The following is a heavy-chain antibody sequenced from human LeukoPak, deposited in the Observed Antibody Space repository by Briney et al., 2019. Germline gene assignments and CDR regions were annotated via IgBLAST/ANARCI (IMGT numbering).Heavy chain of an antibody. Sequence: GGSLRLSCATSGFAFSDYSMNWVRQAPGKGLEWVSYISSSDNTIHYADSVKGRFTISRDNAKNSLYLEINSRRDEDTAVYYCARVHRGYSYGRRDYWGQGTLVTVSS. V-gene: IGHV3-48*02. CDR1: GFAFSDYS. D-gene: IGHD5-18*01. CDR2: ISSSDNTI. J-gene: IGHJ4*02. CDR3: ARVHRGYSYGRRDY.